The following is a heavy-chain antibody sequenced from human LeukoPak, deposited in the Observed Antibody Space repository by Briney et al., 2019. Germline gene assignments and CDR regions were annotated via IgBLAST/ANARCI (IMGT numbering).Heavy chain of an antibody. CDR1: GGSFSGYY. CDR2: INHSGST. D-gene: IGHD3-22*01. V-gene: IGHV4-34*01. J-gene: IGHJ4*02. CDR3: ARGSSSGYYYPLTFDY. Sequence: SETLSLTCAVYGGSFSGYYWSWIRQPPGKGLEWIGEINHSGSTNYNPSLKSRVTISVDTSKNQFSLKLSSVTAEDTAVYYCARGSSSGYYYPLTFDYWGQGTLVTVSS.